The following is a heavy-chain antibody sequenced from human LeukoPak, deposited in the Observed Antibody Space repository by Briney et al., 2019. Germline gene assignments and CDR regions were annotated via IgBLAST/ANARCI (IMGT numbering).Heavy chain of an antibody. CDR3: ATDSSSWYFDY. CDR1: GGTFSSYA. V-gene: IGHV1-69*13. D-gene: IGHD6-13*01. J-gene: IGHJ4*02. CDR2: IIPIFGTA. Sequence: ASVNVSCKACGGTFSSYAISWVRQAPGQGLEWMGGIIPIFGTANYAQKFQGRVTITADESTSTAYMELSSLRSEDTAVYYCATDSSSWYFDYWGQGTLVTVSS.